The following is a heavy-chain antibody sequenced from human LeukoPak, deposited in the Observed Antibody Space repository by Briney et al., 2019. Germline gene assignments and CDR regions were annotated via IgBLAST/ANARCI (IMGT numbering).Heavy chain of an antibody. CDR2: ISSSGSTI. V-gene: IGHV3-48*03. CDR3: AAEISAAGRDVDY. Sequence: QPGGSLRLSCAASGFTFSSYEMNWVRQAPGKWLEWVSYISSSGSTIYYADSVKGRFTISRDNAKNSLYLQMNSLRAEDTAVYYCAAEISAAGRDVDYWGQGTLVTVSS. J-gene: IGHJ4*02. CDR1: GFTFSSYE. D-gene: IGHD6-13*01.